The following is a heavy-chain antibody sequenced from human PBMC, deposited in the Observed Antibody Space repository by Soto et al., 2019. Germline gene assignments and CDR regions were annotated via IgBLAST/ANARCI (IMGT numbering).Heavy chain of an antibody. V-gene: IGHV3-21*01. D-gene: IGHD2-15*01. Sequence: EVHLVESGGGLVKPGGSLRLSCAVSGFTFSSCTMNWVRQAPGKGLEWVSSISPSTSHIYYADSVKGRFTISRDNAKNSLFLQMNSLRAEDTAVYYCSGCSGGACHQNYGMDVWVQGTRVTVSS. CDR2: ISPSTSHI. CDR3: SGCSGGACHQNYGMDV. CDR1: GFTFSSCT. J-gene: IGHJ6*02.